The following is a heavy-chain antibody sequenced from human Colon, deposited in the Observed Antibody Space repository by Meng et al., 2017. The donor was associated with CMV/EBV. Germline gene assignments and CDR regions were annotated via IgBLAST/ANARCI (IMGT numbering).Heavy chain of an antibody. V-gene: IGHV3-21*01. CDR2: ISSSSSYI. Sequence: GGSLRLSCAASGFTFSSYSMNWVRQAPGKGLEWVSSISSSSSYIYYADSVKGRFTISRDNAKNSLYLQMNSLRAEDTAVYYCARDKGASWDFWSGYYNDYYYYGMDVWGQGTTVTVSS. J-gene: IGHJ6*02. CDR1: GFTFSSYS. CDR3: ARDKGASWDFWSGYYNDYYYYGMDV. D-gene: IGHD3-3*01.